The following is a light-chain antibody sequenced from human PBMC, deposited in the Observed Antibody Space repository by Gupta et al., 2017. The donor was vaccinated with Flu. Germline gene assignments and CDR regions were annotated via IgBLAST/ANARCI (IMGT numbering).Light chain of an antibody. V-gene: IGLV1-44*01. J-gene: IGLJ3*02. CDR3: ATWDDSLNGPV. Sequence: QSLLTQPPSSSGTPGQRVTISCSGSNSNIGRNTLSWYQQLPGAAPKLIIQNDNQRPSGVPVRFSGPKAGTSASLTISGLQSEDEGDFYCATWDDSLNGPVFGGGTRLTVL. CDR1: NSNIGRNT. CDR2: NDN.